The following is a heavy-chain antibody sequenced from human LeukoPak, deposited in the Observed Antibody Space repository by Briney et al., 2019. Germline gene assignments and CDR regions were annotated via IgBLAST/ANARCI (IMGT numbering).Heavy chain of an antibody. D-gene: IGHD3-10*01. Sequence: GRSLRLSCAASGFTFSSYGMHWVRQAPGKGLEWVAVIWYDGSNKYYVDSVKGRFTISRDNSKNTLYLQMNSLRAEDTAVYYCARGAYGSGTYHDFDIWGQGTMVTVSS. V-gene: IGHV3-33*01. CDR1: GFTFSSYG. J-gene: IGHJ3*02. CDR2: IWYDGSNK. CDR3: ARGAYGSGTYHDFDI.